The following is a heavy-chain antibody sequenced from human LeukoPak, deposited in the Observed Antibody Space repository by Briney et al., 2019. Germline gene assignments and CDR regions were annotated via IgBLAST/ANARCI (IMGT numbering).Heavy chain of an antibody. V-gene: IGHV3-23*01. CDR2: ISGSGGST. D-gene: IGHD3-16*02. CDR1: GFTFSSYA. CDR3: AKVNDYVWGSYHY. J-gene: IGHJ4*02. Sequence: VGSLRLSCAASGFTFSSYAMSWVRQAPGKGLEWVSAISGSGGSTYYADSVKGGFTISRDNSKNTLYLQMNSLRAEDTAVYYCAKVNDYVWGSYHYWGQGTLVTVSS.